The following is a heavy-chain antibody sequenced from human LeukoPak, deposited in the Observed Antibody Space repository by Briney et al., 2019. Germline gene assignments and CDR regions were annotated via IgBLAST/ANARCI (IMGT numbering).Heavy chain of an antibody. Sequence: EPGGSLRLSCAASGFTFRDHYMTWIRQAPGKGLEWVGSISTSGSTIYYADSVKGRFTVSRDNAKNSLNLQMNSLRAEDTAVYYCARDGYKWAYWGQGTLVTVSS. CDR3: ARDGYKWAY. D-gene: IGHD5-24*01. J-gene: IGHJ4*02. CDR2: ISTSGSTI. V-gene: IGHV3-11*01. CDR1: GFTFRDHY.